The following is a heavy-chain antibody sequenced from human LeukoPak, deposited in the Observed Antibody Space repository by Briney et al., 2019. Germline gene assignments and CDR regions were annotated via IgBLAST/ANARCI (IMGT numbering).Heavy chain of an antibody. Sequence: SETLSLTCTVSGGSISSSSYYWGWIRQPPGKGLESIGSIYYSGSTYYNPSLKRRVTISVDTSKNQFSLKLSSVTAADTAVYYCARQHYDYVWGSYRYGYYFDYWGQGTLVTVSS. CDR1: GGSISSSSYY. CDR2: IYYSGST. D-gene: IGHD3-16*02. CDR3: ARQHYDYVWGSYRYGYYFDY. V-gene: IGHV4-39*01. J-gene: IGHJ4*02.